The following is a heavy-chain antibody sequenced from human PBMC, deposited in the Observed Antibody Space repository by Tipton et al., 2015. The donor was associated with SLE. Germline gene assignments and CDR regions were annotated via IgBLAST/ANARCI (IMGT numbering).Heavy chain of an antibody. Sequence: QLVQSGAEVKKPGEALQISXXTSGYSFTNSWIVWFXXXPGKGLECMGMIDPSDSDTRYNPSFQGHVSMSIDRSTTTAYLQWRSLKASDPAMYFCARRWVQTVFDYWGQGTLVTVSS. V-gene: IGHV5-51*03. CDR3: ARRWVQTVFDY. CDR1: GYSFTNSW. D-gene: IGHD3-10*01. CDR2: IDPSDSDT. J-gene: IGHJ4*02.